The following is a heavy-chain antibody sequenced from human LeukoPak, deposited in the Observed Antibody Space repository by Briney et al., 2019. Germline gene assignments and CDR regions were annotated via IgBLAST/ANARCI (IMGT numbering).Heavy chain of an antibody. CDR1: GFTFSSYA. J-gene: IGHJ4*02. Sequence: GGSLRLSCAASGFTFSSYAMSWVRRAPGKGLEWVAGLTTSGAGPQYADSVKGRFTVSRDSSKNTLYLQMNSLRAEDTAVYYCARKGSTKVVTPFGFDYWGQGTLVTVSS. CDR3: ARKGSTKVVTPFGFDY. V-gene: IGHV3-23*01. D-gene: IGHD4-23*01. CDR2: LTTSGAGP.